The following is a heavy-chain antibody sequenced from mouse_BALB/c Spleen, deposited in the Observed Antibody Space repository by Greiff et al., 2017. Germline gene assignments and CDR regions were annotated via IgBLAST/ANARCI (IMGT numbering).Heavy chain of an antibody. CDR1: GYTFSSYW. CDR3: ARRGYGNYRYFDY. V-gene: IGHV1-9*01. D-gene: IGHD2-1*01. J-gene: IGHJ2*01. CDR2: ILPGSGST. Sequence: QVQLQQSGAELMKPGASVKISCKATGYTFSSYWIEWVKQRPGHGLEWIGEILPGSGSTNYNEKFKGKATFTADTSSNTAYMQLSSLTSEDSAVYYCARRGYGNYRYFDYWGQGTTLTVSS.